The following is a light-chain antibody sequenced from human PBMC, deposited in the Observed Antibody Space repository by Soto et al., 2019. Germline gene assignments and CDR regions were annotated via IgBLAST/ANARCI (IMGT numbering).Light chain of an antibody. CDR2: DAS. CDR3: QQRSNWPPALT. V-gene: IGKV3-11*01. J-gene: IGKJ4*01. CDR1: QSVSSN. Sequence: IVLSHSPATLSFSPGERATLSFRGSQSVSSNLAWYQQKPGQAPRLLIYDASNRATGIPARFSGSGSGTDFTLTISSLEPEDFAVYYCQQRSNWPPALTFGGGTKWIS.